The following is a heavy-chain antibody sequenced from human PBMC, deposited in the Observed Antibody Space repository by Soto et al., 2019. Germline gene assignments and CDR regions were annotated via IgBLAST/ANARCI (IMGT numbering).Heavy chain of an antibody. CDR1: GGSISSSSYY. CDR2: ISYSGST. V-gene: IGHV4-39*01. D-gene: IGHD3-10*01. Sequence: SETLALTCTGSGGSISSSSYYWGWIRQPPGKGLEWIGSISYSGSTYYNPSLKSRVTISVDTSKNQFSLKLSSVTAADTAVYYCARHLGGYYDYGMDVWGQGTTVTVSS. CDR3: ARHLGGYYDYGMDV. J-gene: IGHJ6*02.